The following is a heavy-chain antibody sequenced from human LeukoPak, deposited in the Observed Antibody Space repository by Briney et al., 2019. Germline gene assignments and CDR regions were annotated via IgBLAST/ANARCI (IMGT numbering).Heavy chain of an antibody. J-gene: IGHJ2*01. CDR3: ARAAGDRIGYFDL. CDR2: ISNDGSNK. V-gene: IGHV3-30-3*01. D-gene: IGHD7-27*01. CDR1: GFTFSSYA. Sequence: PGGSLRLSCAASGFTFSSYAMHWVRQAPGEGLEWVAVISNDGSNKYYADSVKGRLTISRDNSKNTLSLQMNSLRGEDTAVYYCARAAGDRIGYFDLWGRGTLVTVSS.